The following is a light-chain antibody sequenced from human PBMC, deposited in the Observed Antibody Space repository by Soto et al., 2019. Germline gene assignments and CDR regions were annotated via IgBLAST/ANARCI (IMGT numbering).Light chain of an antibody. CDR3: QVWDSSRNHVV. J-gene: IGLJ3*02. CDR1: TMRIKN. CDR2: DDT. V-gene: IGLV3-21*02. Sequence: SYELTQPPSVSVVPGQTASITCGGDTMRIKNVHWYQQKAGQAPVLVVYDDTGRSSGIPERFSGSNYENTATLTINRVEAEDEADFYCQVWDSSRNHVVFGGGTKVTVL.